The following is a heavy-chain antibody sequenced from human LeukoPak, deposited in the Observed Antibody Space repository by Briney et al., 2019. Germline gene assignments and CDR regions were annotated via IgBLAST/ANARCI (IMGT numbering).Heavy chain of an antibody. V-gene: IGHV3-53*05. CDR2: MYRDGST. Sequence: GGSLRLPCVASGITVSSDYMSWVRQAPGTGLEWVSVMYRDGSTYYADSVKGRFTISRDNSKNTVYLQMNSLTLEDTAVYYCARGGGAFCGTDCHRNLDYWGQGTLVTVSS. CDR3: ARGGGAFCGTDCHRNLDY. D-gene: IGHD2-21*02. J-gene: IGHJ4*02. CDR1: GITVSSDY.